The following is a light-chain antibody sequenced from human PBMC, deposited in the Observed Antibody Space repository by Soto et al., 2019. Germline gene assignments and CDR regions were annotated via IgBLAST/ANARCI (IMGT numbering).Light chain of an antibody. V-gene: IGLV3-21*04. J-gene: IGLJ2*01. CDR1: NIGTKS. CDR3: QLWDNTGDRVL. CDR2: SDN. Sequence: SYELTQSPSVSVAPGKTARITCGGNNIGTKSVHWYQQKPGQAPVLVIYSDNDRPSGIPARFSGSNSGHTATLTISRVEAGDEADYYCQLWDNTGDRVLFGGGTQLTGL.